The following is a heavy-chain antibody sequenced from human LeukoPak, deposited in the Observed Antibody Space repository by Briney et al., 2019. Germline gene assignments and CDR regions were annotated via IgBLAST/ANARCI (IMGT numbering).Heavy chain of an antibody. Sequence: SETLSLTCTVSGGSLSSYYWSWVRQPPGKGLEWMGYIYYSGRTNYNPSLKSRVTISVDTSKNQFSLKLSSVTAADTAVYYCARENSPEGSLYWYFDLWGRGTLVTVSS. CDR3: ARENSPEGSLYWYFDL. V-gene: IGHV4-59*01. J-gene: IGHJ2*01. D-gene: IGHD2-21*01. CDR1: GGSLSSYY. CDR2: IYYSGRT.